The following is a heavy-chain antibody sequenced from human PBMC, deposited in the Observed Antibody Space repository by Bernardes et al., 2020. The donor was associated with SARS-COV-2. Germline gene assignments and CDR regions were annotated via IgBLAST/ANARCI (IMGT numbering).Heavy chain of an antibody. CDR3: ARTRTTISTTGIPVDY. Sequence: AGWKDYCKASGYTFPGYFIHWVRQAPGQRLEWMGWINPNTGGTNYIQKFQGRVTMTRDTSITTAYMELSRLGSDDTAIYYCARTRTTISTTGIPVDYWGQGTLVTVSS. D-gene: IGHD2-21*02. CDR2: INPNTGGT. J-gene: IGHJ4*02. V-gene: IGHV1-2*02. CDR1: GYTFPGYF.